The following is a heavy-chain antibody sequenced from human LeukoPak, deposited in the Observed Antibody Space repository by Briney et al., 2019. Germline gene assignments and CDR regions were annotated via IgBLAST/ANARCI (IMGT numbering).Heavy chain of an antibody. CDR1: GGSISSSSYY. Sequence: IPSETLSLTCTVSGGSISSSSYYWGWIRQPPGKGLEWIGSIYYSGSTYYNPSLKSRVTISVDTSKNQSSLKLSSVTAADTAVYYCARQWELLGGWFDPWGQGTLVTVSS. D-gene: IGHD1-26*01. V-gene: IGHV4-39*01. CDR2: IYYSGST. J-gene: IGHJ5*02. CDR3: ARQWELLGGWFDP.